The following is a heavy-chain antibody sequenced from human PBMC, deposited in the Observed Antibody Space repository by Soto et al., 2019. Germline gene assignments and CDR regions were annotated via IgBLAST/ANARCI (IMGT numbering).Heavy chain of an antibody. J-gene: IGHJ4*02. V-gene: IGHV1-2*02. D-gene: IGHD3-3*01. Sequence: ASVKVSCKASGYTFTGHYIHWVRQAPEQGPEWMGEIGPESGATRYAQKFQGRVTMTRDMSTTTVYMELNNLSPDDTAVYYCGRGRSGQIVVFYWGQGTPVIVS. CDR2: IGPESGAT. CDR3: GRGRSGQIVVFY. CDR1: GYTFTGHY.